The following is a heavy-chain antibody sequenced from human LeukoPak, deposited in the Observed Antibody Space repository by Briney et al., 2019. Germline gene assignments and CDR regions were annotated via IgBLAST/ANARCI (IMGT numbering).Heavy chain of an antibody. CDR2: INGGGSNT. D-gene: IGHD2-15*01. Sequence: PGGSLRLSCAASGFPFNTYVMSWVRQAPGKGLEWVSAINGGGSNTYYADSVKGRFTISRDNSKNIVYLQMNNLRADDTAAYYCAKSVVVITFRFDDWGQGALVTVSS. V-gene: IGHV3-23*01. CDR3: AKSVVVITFRFDD. CDR1: GFPFNTYV. J-gene: IGHJ4*02.